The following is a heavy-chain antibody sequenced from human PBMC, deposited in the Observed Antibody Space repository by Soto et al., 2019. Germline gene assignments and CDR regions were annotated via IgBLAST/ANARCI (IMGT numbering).Heavy chain of an antibody. CDR1: GFTFSSYA. Sequence: GGSLRLSCVASGFTFSSYAMHWVRQAPGKGLEWVAVISIDGTNKYYADSVKGRFTMSRDNSKNTLYLQMNSLRAEDTAVYYCARAYYYDSSGFYRTDFYYYGMDVWGQGTTVTVSS. CDR2: ISIDGTNK. J-gene: IGHJ6*02. V-gene: IGHV3-30*04. CDR3: ARAYYYDSSGFYRTDFYYYGMDV. D-gene: IGHD3-22*01.